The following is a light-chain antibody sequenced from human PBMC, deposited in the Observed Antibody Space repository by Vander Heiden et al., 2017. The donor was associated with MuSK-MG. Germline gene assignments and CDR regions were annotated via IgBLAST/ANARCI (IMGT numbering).Light chain of an antibody. V-gene: IGKV1-39*01. J-gene: IGKJ5*01. Sequence: DIQLTQSPTSLSASVGDKVTITCRASQSISMSLNWYRQTPGKAPENLIYAASTLRRGVPSRFSGSGSGTLFSLTISGLQPEDFATYFCQQASETPITFGQGTRLEI. CDR3: QQASETPIT. CDR1: QSISMS. CDR2: AAS.